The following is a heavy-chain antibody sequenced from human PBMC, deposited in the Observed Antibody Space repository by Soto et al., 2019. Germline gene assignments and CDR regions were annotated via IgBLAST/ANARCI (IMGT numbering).Heavy chain of an antibody. V-gene: IGHV1-58*01. CDR3: ASGGGYGGIQGYYGMGV. J-gene: IGHJ6*02. CDR1: GFTFTSSA. Sequence: SVKVSCKASGFTFTSSAVQWVRQARGQRLEWIGWIVVGSGNTNYAQKFQGRVTITRDMSTGTAYMELSSLRSEETAVYYCASGGGYGGIQGYYGMGVWGQGTTVTVSS. D-gene: IGHD2-15*01. CDR2: IVVGSGNT.